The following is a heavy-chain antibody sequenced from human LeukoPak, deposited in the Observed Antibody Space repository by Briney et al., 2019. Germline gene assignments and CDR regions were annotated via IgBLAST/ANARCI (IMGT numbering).Heavy chain of an antibody. D-gene: IGHD3-3*01. CDR1: GGSISSYY. Sequence: SETLSLTCTVSGGSISSYYWSWIRQPPGKGLEWIGYIYYSGSTNYNPSLKSRVTISVDTSKNQFSLKLSSVTAADTAVYYCARQVHYDFWSSYYASKNWFDPWGQGTLVTVSS. CDR2: IYYSGST. J-gene: IGHJ5*02. CDR3: ARQVHYDFWSSYYASKNWFDP. V-gene: IGHV4-59*01.